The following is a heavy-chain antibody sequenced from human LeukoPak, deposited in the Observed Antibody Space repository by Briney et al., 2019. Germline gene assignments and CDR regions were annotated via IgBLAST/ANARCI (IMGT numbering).Heavy chain of an antibody. Sequence: SETLSLTCTASGVPISSYYWSWIRQPAGKGLEWIGRIYTSGSTNYNPSLKSRVTMSVDTSKNQFSLKLSSVTAADTAVYYCAREIAVAGLFDYWGQGTLVTVSS. CDR3: AREIAVAGLFDY. J-gene: IGHJ4*02. V-gene: IGHV4-4*07. CDR1: GVPISSYY. CDR2: IYTSGST. D-gene: IGHD6-19*01.